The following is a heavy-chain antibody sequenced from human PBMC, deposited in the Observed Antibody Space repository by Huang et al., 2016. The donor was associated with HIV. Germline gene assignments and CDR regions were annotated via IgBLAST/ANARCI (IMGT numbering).Heavy chain of an antibody. CDR3: ARDIAIFGEPLDS. Sequence: QPRLQESGPGLVKPSETLSLTCTVSGVSVTRSTWYWVWVRQSPGKGLEWIASINYDGSTYYKSSLKSRLTTSLDTSKNQFSLKLTSVTAADTAVYFCARDIAIFGEPLDSWGQGTAVTVSS. CDR1: GVSVTRSTWY. D-gene: IGHD3-3*01. J-gene: IGHJ4*02. CDR2: INYDGST. V-gene: IGHV4-39*01.